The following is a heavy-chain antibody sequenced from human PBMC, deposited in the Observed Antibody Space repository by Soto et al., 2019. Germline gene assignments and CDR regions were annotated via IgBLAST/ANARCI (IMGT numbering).Heavy chain of an antibody. Sequence: SETLSLTCAVSGGYMSSGGYSWSWIRQPPGKGLEWIGYIYHSGSTYYNPSLKSRVTIDRSKNQFSLKLSSVTAADTAVYYCARTPDIWGQGTMVTVSS. CDR2: IYHSGST. J-gene: IGHJ3*02. V-gene: IGHV4-30-2*01. CDR1: GGYMSSGGYS. CDR3: ARTPDI.